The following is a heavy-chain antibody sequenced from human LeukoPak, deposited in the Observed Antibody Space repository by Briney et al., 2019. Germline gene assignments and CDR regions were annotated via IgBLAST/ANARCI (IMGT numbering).Heavy chain of an antibody. CDR3: AKAINFDWLPNDY. D-gene: IGHD3-9*01. CDR1: GFTFSNYA. J-gene: IGHJ4*02. CDR2: ISGSGGST. Sequence: PGGSLRLSCAASGFTFSNYAMTWVRQAPGKGLEWVSGISGSGGSTYYADSVKGRFTISRDNSKNTLYLQMNSLRADDTAVYYCAKAINFDWLPNDYWGQGTLVTVSS. V-gene: IGHV3-23*01.